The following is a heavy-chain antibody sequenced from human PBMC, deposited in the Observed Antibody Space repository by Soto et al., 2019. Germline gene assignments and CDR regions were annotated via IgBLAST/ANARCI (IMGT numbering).Heavy chain of an antibody. D-gene: IGHD2-2*01. V-gene: IGHV4-4*02. Sequence: PSATLSLTCAVSGGSISSSNWWSWVRQPPGKGLEWIGEIYHSGSTNYNPSLKSRVTISVDKSKNQFSLKLSSVTAADTAVYYCASMTVPAAPLNYYYYGMDVWGQGTTVTVSS. J-gene: IGHJ6*02. CDR1: GGSISSSNW. CDR3: ASMTVPAAPLNYYYYGMDV. CDR2: IYHSGST.